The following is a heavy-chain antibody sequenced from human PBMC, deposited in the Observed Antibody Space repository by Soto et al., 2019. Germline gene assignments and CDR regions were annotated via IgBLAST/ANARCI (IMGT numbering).Heavy chain of an antibody. CDR3: ARAIEEATRGGDY. D-gene: IGHD1-26*01. CDR1: GGSFRGYY. CDR2: INHSGIT. Sequence: PSETLSLTCAVYGGSFRGYYLSWIRQPPGKGLEWIGEINHSGITSYNQSLKSRVTISEDTSKNQFSLKLTSVTAADTAVYYCARAIEEATRGGDYWGQGTRVTVSS. V-gene: IGHV4-34*01. J-gene: IGHJ4*02.